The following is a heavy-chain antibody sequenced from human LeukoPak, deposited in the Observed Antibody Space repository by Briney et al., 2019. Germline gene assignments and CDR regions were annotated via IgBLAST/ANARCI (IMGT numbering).Heavy chain of an antibody. Sequence: PSETLSLTCTVSGGSISSSSYYWGWIRQPPGKGLEWIGSIYYSGSTYYNPSLKSRVTVSVDTSKNQFSLKLSSVTAADTAVYYCARGGRGALTDYWGQGTLVTVSS. CDR1: GGSISSSSYY. CDR3: ARGGRGALTDY. D-gene: IGHD1-14*01. J-gene: IGHJ4*02. CDR2: IYYSGST. V-gene: IGHV4-39*01.